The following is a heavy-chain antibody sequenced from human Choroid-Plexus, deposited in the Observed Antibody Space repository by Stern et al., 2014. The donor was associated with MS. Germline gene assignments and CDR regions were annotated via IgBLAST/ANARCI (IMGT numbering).Heavy chain of an antibody. CDR2: ISYDGSDK. J-gene: IGHJ4*02. CDR1: GFTFSNFG. CDR3: AKDRQWSTYFFDY. D-gene: IGHD2-15*01. Sequence: QVQLVESGGGVAQPARPLILSCAASGFTFSNFGMHWVSQAPGKGLEWVALISYDGSDKYYADAVKGRFTIFRDNSKNTLYMHMNSLRAEDTAVYYCAKDRQWSTYFFDYWGQGSLVTVSS. V-gene: IGHV3-30*18.